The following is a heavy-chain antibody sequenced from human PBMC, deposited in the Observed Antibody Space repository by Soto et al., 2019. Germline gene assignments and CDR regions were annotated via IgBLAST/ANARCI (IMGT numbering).Heavy chain of an antibody. D-gene: IGHD3-9*01. CDR3: ARHSLRYWGSGALXI. CDR1: GYSFTSYW. V-gene: IGHV5-51*01. Sequence: GESLKISCKGSGYSFTSYWIGWVRQMPGKGLEWMGIIYPGDSDTRYSPSFQGQVTISADKSISTAYLQWSSLKASDTAMYYCARHSLRYWGSGALXIWGQGTMVTVSS. J-gene: IGHJ3*02. CDR2: IYPGDSDT.